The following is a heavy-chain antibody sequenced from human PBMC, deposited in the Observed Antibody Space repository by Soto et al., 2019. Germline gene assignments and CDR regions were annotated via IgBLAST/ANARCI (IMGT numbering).Heavy chain of an antibody. D-gene: IGHD3-22*01. CDR2: IVPVFGTP. V-gene: IGHV1-69*01. Sequence: QVKLMQSGAEVKKPGSSVKVSSKASGGSFPSDTISRVRQAPGQGLEWLGGIVPVFGTPNHAQKFQGRVTISADGSTNTAYMELTSLRPEDTAVYYCTRPSSGYYHDAFDTWGQGTLVTVSS. J-gene: IGHJ3*02. CDR1: GGSFPSDT. CDR3: TRPSSGYYHDAFDT.